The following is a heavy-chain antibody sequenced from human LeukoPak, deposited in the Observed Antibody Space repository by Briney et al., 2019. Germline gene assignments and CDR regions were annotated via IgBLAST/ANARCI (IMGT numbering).Heavy chain of an antibody. D-gene: IGHD6-13*01. CDR1: GGSISSSSYY. V-gene: IGHV4-39*01. CDR3: ARREGIIASADYFDY. Sequence: SETLSLTCTVSGGSISSSSYYWGWIRQPPGKGLEWIGTIYYSGSTYYNPALNSRVTISVDTSKNLFSLKLTSVTAANTAVYYCARREGIIASADYFDYWGQGTLVTVSS. J-gene: IGHJ4*02. CDR2: IYYSGST.